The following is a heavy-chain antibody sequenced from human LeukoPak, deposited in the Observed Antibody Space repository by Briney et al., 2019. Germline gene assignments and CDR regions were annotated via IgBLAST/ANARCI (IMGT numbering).Heavy chain of an antibody. J-gene: IGHJ4*02. CDR3: ASELSRGDEGFDY. D-gene: IGHD3-10*01. CDR2: INPSGGST. Sequence: ASVKVSFKASGYTFTIYYMHWVRQAPGQGLEWMGIINPSGGSTSYAQKFQGRVIMTRDTSTSTVYLALSSLRSEDTAVYYCASELSRGDEGFDYWGQGTLVTVSS. CDR1: GYTFTIYY. V-gene: IGHV1-46*01.